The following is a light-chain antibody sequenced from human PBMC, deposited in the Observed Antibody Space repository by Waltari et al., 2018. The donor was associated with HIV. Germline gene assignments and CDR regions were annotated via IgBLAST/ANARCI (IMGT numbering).Light chain of an antibody. V-gene: IGLV2-8*01. CDR1: SSDSGAYNY. CDR2: DVS. Sequence: QYALTQPPSASGSPGQSVTISCTGTSSDSGAYNYVSWLQQHPGKAPKLMIFDVSKRPSGVPVRFSGSKSGAPAPLTVSGLQAEDEADCYCASHAGSKGVFGGGTKLTVL. CDR3: ASHAGSKGV. J-gene: IGLJ2*01.